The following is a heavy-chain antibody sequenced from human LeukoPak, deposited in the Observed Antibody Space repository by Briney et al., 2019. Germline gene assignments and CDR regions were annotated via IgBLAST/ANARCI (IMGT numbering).Heavy chain of an antibody. J-gene: IGHJ4*02. CDR2: IYYSGST. D-gene: IGHD3-10*01. V-gene: IGHV4-31*03. Sequence: PSQTLSLTCTVSGGSISSGGYDWSWIRQHPGKGLEWIGYIYYSGSTYYNPSLKSRVTISVDTSKNQFSLKLSSVTAADTAVYYCARDSLDGSGSYYPDYWGQGTLVTVSS. CDR3: ARDSLDGSGSYYPDY. CDR1: GGSISSGGYD.